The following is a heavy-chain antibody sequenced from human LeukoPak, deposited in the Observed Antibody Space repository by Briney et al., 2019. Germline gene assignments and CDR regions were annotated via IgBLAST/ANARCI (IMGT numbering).Heavy chain of an antibody. J-gene: IGHJ5*02. D-gene: IGHD2-15*01. CDR3: ARETKYCSGGSCYHNWFDP. CDR1: GGSISSSSYY. V-gene: IGHV4-39*07. CDR2: IYYNGST. Sequence: SETLSLTCTVSGGSISSSSYYWGWIRQPPGKGLEWIGSIYYNGSTYYNPSLKSRVTISVDTSKNQFSLKLSSVTAADTAVYYCARETKYCSGGSCYHNWFDPWGQGTLVTVSS.